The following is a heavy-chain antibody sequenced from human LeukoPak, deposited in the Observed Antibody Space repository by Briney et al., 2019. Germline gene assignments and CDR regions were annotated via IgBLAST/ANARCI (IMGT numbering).Heavy chain of an antibody. CDR1: GFTFSSYS. D-gene: IGHD6-6*01. CDR3: ATSLQVVVDY. CDR2: ISSGGSYI. Sequence: PGVSLRLSCAASGFTFSSYSMNWVREAPGQGLEWVSSISSGGSYIYYADSVKGRYTISRDNAKNSLYLQMNSLRAEDTAVYYCATSLQVVVDYWGQGTLVTVSS. V-gene: IGHV3-21*01. J-gene: IGHJ4*02.